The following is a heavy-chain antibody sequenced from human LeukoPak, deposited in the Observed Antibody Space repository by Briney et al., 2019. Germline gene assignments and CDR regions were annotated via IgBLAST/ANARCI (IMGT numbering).Heavy chain of an antibody. CDR3: AKDLITMLSDY. D-gene: IGHD3-10*01. J-gene: IGHJ4*02. CDR1: GFTFSSYG. CDR2: IRYDGSNK. V-gene: IGHV3-30*02. Sequence: GGSLRLSCAASGFTFSSYGMHWVRQAPGKGLEWVAFIRYDGSNKYYADSVKGRFTISRDNSKNTLYLQMNSLRAEDTAVYYCAKDLITMLSDYWGQGTLVTVSS.